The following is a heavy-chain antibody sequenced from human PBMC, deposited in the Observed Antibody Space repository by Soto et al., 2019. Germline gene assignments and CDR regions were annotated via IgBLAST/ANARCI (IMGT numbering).Heavy chain of an antibody. CDR3: AKDLRGPEAGTWYFDL. CDR2: IIASGVIT. D-gene: IGHD6-13*01. Sequence: EVQLLESGGGLVQPGGSLRLACAASGLTFSRYTMGWVRQAPGKGLEWVSAIIASGVITYYADSVKGRFTISRDNSNNTVYLQMNSQRAEDTAVYYCAKDLRGPEAGTWYFDLWGRGTLVTVSS. J-gene: IGHJ2*01. CDR1: GLTFSRYT. V-gene: IGHV3-23*01.